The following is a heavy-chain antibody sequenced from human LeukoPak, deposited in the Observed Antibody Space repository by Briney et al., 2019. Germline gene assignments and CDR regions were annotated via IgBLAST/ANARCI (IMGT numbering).Heavy chain of an antibody. CDR1: GFTFSSYS. CDR3: ARDDEYSYGTTDY. CDR2: ISSSSSYI. V-gene: IGHV3-21*01. Sequence: GGSLRLSCAASGFTFSSYSMNWVRQAPGKGLEWVSSISSSSSYIYYADSVKGRFTISRDNAKNSLYLQMNSLRAEDTAVHYCARDDEYSYGTTDYWGQGTLVTVSS. J-gene: IGHJ4*02. D-gene: IGHD5-18*01.